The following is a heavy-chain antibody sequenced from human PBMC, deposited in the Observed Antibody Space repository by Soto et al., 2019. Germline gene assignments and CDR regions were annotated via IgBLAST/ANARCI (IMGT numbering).Heavy chain of an antibody. D-gene: IGHD6-19*01. CDR3: ARVPGYSSGWYTSKVGYYYYYGMDV. V-gene: IGHV1-3*01. J-gene: IGHJ6*02. CDR1: GYTFTSYA. CDR2: INAGNGNT. Sequence: QVQLVQSGAEVKKPGASVKVSCKASGYTFTSYAMHWVRQAPGQRLEWMGWINAGNGNTKYSQKFQGRVTITRDTSASTAYMELSSLRSEDTAVYYCARVPGYSSGWYTSKVGYYYYYGMDVWGQGTTVTVSS.